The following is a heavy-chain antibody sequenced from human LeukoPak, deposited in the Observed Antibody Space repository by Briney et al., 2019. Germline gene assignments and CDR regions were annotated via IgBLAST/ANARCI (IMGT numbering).Heavy chain of an antibody. D-gene: IGHD2-2*01. CDR3: ARVSSVVGAFDI. CDR1: GGTFSSYA. Sequence: SVKVSCKASGGTFSSYAISWVRQAPGQGLEWMGGIIPIFGTANYAQKFQGRVTITADESTSTVYMELSSLRSEDTAVYYCARVSSVVGAFDIWGQGTMVTVSS. V-gene: IGHV1-69*13. CDR2: IIPIFGTA. J-gene: IGHJ3*02.